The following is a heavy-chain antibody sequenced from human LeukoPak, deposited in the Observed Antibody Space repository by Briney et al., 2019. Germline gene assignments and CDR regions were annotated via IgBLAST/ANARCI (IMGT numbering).Heavy chain of an antibody. V-gene: IGHV1-24*01. CDR1: GYTLTELS. CDR3: ATVYGSIAAAGTRDYYGMDV. CDR2: FDPEDGET. J-gene: IGHJ6*04. Sequence: GASVKVSCKVSGYTLTELSMHWVRQAPGKGLEWMGGFDPEDGETIYAQKFQGRVTMTEDTPTDTAYMELSSLRSEDTAVYYCATVYGSIAAAGTRDYYGMDVWGKGTTVTV. D-gene: IGHD6-13*01.